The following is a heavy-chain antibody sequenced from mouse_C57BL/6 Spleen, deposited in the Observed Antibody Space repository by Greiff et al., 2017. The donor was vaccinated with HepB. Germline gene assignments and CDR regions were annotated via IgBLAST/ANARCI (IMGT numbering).Heavy chain of an antibody. J-gene: IGHJ2*01. CDR3: ARSGVYGDYFDY. Sequence: VKLVESGPGILQSSQTLSLTCSFSGFSLSTSGMGVSWIRQPSGKGLEWLAHIYWDDDKRYNPSLKSRFTISKDTSRNQVFLKITSVDTADTATYYCARSGVYGDYFDYWGQGTTLTVSS. CDR2: IYWDDDK. V-gene: IGHV8-12*01. CDR1: GFSLSTSGMG. D-gene: IGHD1-1*01.